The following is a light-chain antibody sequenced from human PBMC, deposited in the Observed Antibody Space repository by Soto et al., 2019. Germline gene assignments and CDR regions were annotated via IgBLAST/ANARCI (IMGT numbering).Light chain of an antibody. V-gene: IGKV3-15*01. CDR2: RAS. Sequence: EIVMTQSPATLSASQVERATLSFRASQNIDINLVWYQQKPGQAPRLLIFRASTRATDIPARFSGSGSGTEFTLTISSLQSEDFAVYYCQQYHHWPPITFGQGTRLEIK. CDR1: QNIDIN. CDR3: QQYHHWPPIT. J-gene: IGKJ5*01.